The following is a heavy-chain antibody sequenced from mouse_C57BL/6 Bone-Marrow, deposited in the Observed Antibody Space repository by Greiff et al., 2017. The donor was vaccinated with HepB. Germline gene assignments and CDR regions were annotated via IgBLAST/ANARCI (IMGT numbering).Heavy chain of an antibody. J-gene: IGHJ3*01. CDR1: GYTFTSYW. Sequence: VQLQQPGAELVRPGTSVKLSCKASGYTFTSYWMHWVKQRPGQGLEWIGVIDPSDSYTNYNQKFKGKATLTVDKSSSTAYMQLSSLTSEDSAVYECGRWLLWFAYWGQGALVTVSA. V-gene: IGHV1-59*01. CDR3: GRWLLWFAY. D-gene: IGHD2-3*01. CDR2: IDPSDSYT.